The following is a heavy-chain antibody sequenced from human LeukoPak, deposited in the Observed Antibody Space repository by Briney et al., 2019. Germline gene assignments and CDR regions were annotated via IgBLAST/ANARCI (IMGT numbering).Heavy chain of an antibody. Sequence: PGGSLRLSCAASQFTFSNYGMAWVRQAPGKGLEWASAITGSGGTTYYADSVKGRFTISRDNSKNTVSLQMNSLRAEDTAVYYCAREGEAARRFYYMDVWGKGTTVTVSS. J-gene: IGHJ6*03. CDR3: AREGEAARRFYYMDV. D-gene: IGHD6-6*01. CDR1: QFTFSNYG. V-gene: IGHV3-23*01. CDR2: ITGSGGTT.